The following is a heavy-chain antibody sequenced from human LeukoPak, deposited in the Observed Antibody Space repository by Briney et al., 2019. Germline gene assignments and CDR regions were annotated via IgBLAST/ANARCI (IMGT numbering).Heavy chain of an antibody. CDR1: GYTFTGYY. Sequence: ASVKVSCKASGYTFTGYYMHWVRQAPGQGLEWMGWINPNSGGTNYAQKFQGRVTMTRNTSISTAYMELSSLRSEDTAVYYCARGWLVGKALRYWGQGTLVAVSS. V-gene: IGHV1-2*02. D-gene: IGHD6-19*01. CDR2: INPNSGGT. CDR3: ARGWLVGKALRY. J-gene: IGHJ4*02.